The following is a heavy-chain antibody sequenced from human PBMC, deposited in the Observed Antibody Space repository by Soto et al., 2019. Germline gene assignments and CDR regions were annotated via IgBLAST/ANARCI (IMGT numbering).Heavy chain of an antibody. CDR3: ARGATAVTTVGDY. J-gene: IGHJ4*02. V-gene: IGHV3-21*05. D-gene: IGHD4-17*01. CDR1: GFKFRSYN. Sequence: PVGSLRLSCAASGFKFRSYNMNWVRQAPGKGLEWLSYISPSGGDIYSADSVKGRFTISRDNAKNLLYLEMNRLRDEDTAMYYCARGATAVTTVGDYWGQGTLVTVSS. CDR2: ISPSGGDI.